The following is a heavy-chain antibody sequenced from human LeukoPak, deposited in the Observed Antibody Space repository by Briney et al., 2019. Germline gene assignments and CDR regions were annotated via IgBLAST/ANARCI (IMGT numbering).Heavy chain of an antibody. D-gene: IGHD4/OR15-4a*01. J-gene: IGHJ1*01. CDR1: GYTFTGYY. V-gene: IGHV7-4-1*02. CDR3: ARRAITNYGEYFQH. CDR2: INTNTGNP. Sequence: ASVKVSCKASGYTFTGYYMHWVRQAPGQGLEWMGWINTNTGNPTYAQGFTGRFVFSLDTSVSTAYLQISSLKAEDTAVYYCARRAITNYGEYFQHWGQGTLVTVSS.